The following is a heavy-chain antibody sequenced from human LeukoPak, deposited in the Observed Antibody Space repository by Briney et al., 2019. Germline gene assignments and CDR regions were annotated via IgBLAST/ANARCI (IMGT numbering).Heavy chain of an antibody. CDR3: ARDWDRSGWEYYYYYYYMDV. CDR2: ISSSSSYI. Sequence: GGSLRLSCAASGFTFSSYSMNWVRQAPGKGLEWVSSISSSSSYIYYADSVKGRFTISRDNAKNSLYLQMNSLRAEDTAVYYCARDWDRSGWEYYYYYYYMDVWGKGTTVTVSS. CDR1: GFTFSSYS. D-gene: IGHD6-19*01. J-gene: IGHJ6*03. V-gene: IGHV3-21*01.